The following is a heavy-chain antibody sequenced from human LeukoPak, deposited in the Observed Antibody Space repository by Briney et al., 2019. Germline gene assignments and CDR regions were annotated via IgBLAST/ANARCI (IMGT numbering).Heavy chain of an antibody. D-gene: IGHD6-19*01. CDR1: GYTFTSYG. CDR2: ISAYNGNT. CDR3: ARAGLGSGWYMGDY. Sequence: ASVKVSCKASGYTFTSYGISWVRQAPGQGLEWMGWISAYNGNTNYAQNLQGRVTMTTDTSTSTAYMELRSLKSDDTAVYDCARAGLGSGWYMGDYWGQGTLVTLSS. J-gene: IGHJ4*02. V-gene: IGHV1-18*01.